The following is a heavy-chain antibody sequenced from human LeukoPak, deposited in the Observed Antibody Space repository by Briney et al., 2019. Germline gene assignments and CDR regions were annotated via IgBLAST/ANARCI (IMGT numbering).Heavy chain of an antibody. D-gene: IGHD2-15*01. CDR3: ARSPPEFCSGGSCYSVIDYGMDV. Sequence: ASVKVSCKTFGYTFTEYYMHWVRQAPGQGLEWMGWINPNSGGTDYAQKFQGRVSMTRDTSISTAYMELTRLRSDDTAVYYCARSPPEFCSGGSCYSVIDYGMDVWGQGTTVTVSS. CDR1: GYTFTEYY. J-gene: IGHJ6*02. CDR2: INPNSGGT. V-gene: IGHV1-2*02.